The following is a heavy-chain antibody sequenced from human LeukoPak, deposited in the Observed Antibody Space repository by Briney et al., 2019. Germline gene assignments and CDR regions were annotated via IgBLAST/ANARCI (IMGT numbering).Heavy chain of an antibody. D-gene: IGHD3-3*01. Sequence: ASVKVSCKASGGTFSRYTINWVRQAPGQGLEWMGGIIPIFGTANYAQKFQGRVTITTDESTNTAYTEMSSLTSEDTAVFYCTSYFWSVNSAFDIWGQGTMVTVSS. J-gene: IGHJ3*02. CDR2: IIPIFGTA. CDR1: GGTFSRYT. V-gene: IGHV1-69*05. CDR3: TSYFWSVNSAFDI.